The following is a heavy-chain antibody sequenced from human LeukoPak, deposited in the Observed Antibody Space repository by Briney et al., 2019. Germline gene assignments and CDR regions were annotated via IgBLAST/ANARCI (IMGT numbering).Heavy chain of an antibody. Sequence: VGSLRLSCSGSGFTFSSYAIHWVRQAPGKGLQYVSGISSNGGNTYNADSVKGRFTISRDNSKNTVDLQMSSLRAEDTAVYYCVKRSGLYFDYWGQGTLVTVSS. V-gene: IGHV3-64D*09. CDR1: GFTFSSYA. CDR2: ISSNGGNT. CDR3: VKRSGLYFDY. D-gene: IGHD1-26*01. J-gene: IGHJ4*02.